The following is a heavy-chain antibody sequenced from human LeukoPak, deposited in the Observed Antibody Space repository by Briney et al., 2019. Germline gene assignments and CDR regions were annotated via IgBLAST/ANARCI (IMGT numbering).Heavy chain of an antibody. CDR3: AKDLTVTTRGDALGI. CDR2: LSGSGDNT. Sequence: GGSLRLSCAASGFTFSSYAMSWVRQAPGKGLEWVSSLSGSGDNTYYADSVKGRFTISRDNSKNTLYLQMNSLRVEDTAVYYCAKDLTVTTRGDALGIWGQGTMVTVSS. D-gene: IGHD4-17*01. CDR1: GFTFSSYA. V-gene: IGHV3-23*01. J-gene: IGHJ3*02.